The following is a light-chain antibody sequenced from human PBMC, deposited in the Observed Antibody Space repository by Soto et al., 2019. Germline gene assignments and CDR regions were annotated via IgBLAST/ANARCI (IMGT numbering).Light chain of an antibody. CDR2: GAS. J-gene: IGKJ2*01. CDR3: QKYGRSPLT. CDR1: QSVSSSY. Sequence: EIVLTQSPGTLSLSPGERATLSCRASQSVSSSYLAWYQHKPGQAPRLLIYGASSRATCTPYRFSGSGSGTEFTLTISRLEPDDFAVYYCQKYGRSPLTFGQGTKVEIK. V-gene: IGKV3-20*01.